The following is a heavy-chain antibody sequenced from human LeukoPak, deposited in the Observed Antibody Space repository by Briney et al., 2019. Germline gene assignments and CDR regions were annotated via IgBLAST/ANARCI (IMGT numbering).Heavy chain of an antibody. CDR2: IKTDGSDK. J-gene: IGHJ4*02. Sequence: GGSLRLSCAASGFTFSNYWMSWVRQAPGKGPEWVGDIKTDGSDKYYVGSVKGRFTISRDNAKNSLYLQINSLRAEDTAVYYCARDSLIQYGSGSYWGFDYWGQGILVTVSS. CDR1: GFTFSNYW. V-gene: IGHV3-7*03. D-gene: IGHD3-10*01. CDR3: ARDSLIQYGSGSYWGFDY.